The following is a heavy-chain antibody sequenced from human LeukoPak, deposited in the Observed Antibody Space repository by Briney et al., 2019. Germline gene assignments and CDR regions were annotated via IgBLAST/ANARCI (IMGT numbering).Heavy chain of an antibody. Sequence: GGSLRLSCAASGFTFSSYAMSWVRQAPGKGLEWVSAISGSGGSTYYADSVKGRFTISRGNSKNTLYLQMNSLRAEDTAVYYCAKDRSGSYYKGNFDYWGQGTLVTVSS. CDR1: GFTFSSYA. D-gene: IGHD3-10*01. CDR3: AKDRSGSYYKGNFDY. V-gene: IGHV3-23*01. J-gene: IGHJ4*02. CDR2: ISGSGGST.